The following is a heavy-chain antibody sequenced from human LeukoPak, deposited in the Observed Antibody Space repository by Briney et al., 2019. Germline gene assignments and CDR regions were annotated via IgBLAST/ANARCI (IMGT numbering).Heavy chain of an antibody. CDR3: AREARYSSGWHDY. Sequence: PGGSLRLSCAASGFTFSDYYMSWIRQAPGKGLEWVSYISSSGSTIYYADSVKGRFTISRGNAKNSLYLQMNSLRAEDTAVYYCAREARYSSGWHDYWGQGTLVTVPS. CDR1: GFTFSDYY. CDR2: ISSSGSTI. V-gene: IGHV3-11*04. J-gene: IGHJ4*02. D-gene: IGHD6-19*01.